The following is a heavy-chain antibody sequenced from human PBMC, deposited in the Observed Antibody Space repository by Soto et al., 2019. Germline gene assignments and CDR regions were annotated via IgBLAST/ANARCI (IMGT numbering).Heavy chain of an antibody. CDR3: AKVFYYYDSSGYYYFDH. Sequence: GGSLRLSCAASGFTFSSYAVSWVRQAPGKGPEWISSISGSGSTIYYADSVKGRFTISRDNSKNTLYLQMSSLRAEDAAVYYCAKVFYYYDSSGYYYFDHWGQGTLVTVSS. V-gene: IGHV3-23*01. CDR2: ISGSGSTI. CDR1: GFTFSSYA. J-gene: IGHJ4*02. D-gene: IGHD3-22*01.